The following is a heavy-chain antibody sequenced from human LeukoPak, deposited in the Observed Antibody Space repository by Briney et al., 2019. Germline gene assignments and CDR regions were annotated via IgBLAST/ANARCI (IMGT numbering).Heavy chain of an antibody. Sequence: GGSLRLSCAGSGFTFSRYWMTWVRQAPGKGLEWVANIKHDGSAKYYVDSVKGRFTISKDNAKNSVYLQMNSLRVEDTAVYCCATVIDMPGGNDWGQGTLVGVSS. CDR1: GFTFSRYW. CDR3: ATVIDMPGGND. CDR2: IKHDGSAK. J-gene: IGHJ4*02. V-gene: IGHV3-7*04. D-gene: IGHD3-16*02.